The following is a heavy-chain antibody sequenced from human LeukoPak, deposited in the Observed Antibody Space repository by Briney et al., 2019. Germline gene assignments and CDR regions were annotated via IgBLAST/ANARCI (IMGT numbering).Heavy chain of an antibody. CDR3: ARDSPNSDGSPYQLLFHGYYGMDV. D-gene: IGHD2-2*01. CDR2: IIPIFGTA. Sequence: ASVKVSYKASGGTFSSYAISWVRQAPGQGLEWMGGIIPIFGTANYAQKFQGRVTITADESTSTAYMELSSLRSEDTAVYYCARDSPNSDGSPYQLLFHGYYGMDVWGQGTTVTVSS. J-gene: IGHJ6*02. V-gene: IGHV1-69*13. CDR1: GGTFSSYA.